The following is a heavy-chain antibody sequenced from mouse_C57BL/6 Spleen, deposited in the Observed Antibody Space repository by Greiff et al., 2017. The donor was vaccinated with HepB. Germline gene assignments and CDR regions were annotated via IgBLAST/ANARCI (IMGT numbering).Heavy chain of an antibody. D-gene: IGHD1-1*01. J-gene: IGHJ2*01. V-gene: IGHV1-53*01. CDR1: GYTFTSYW. CDR2: INPSNGGT. CDR3: ARRGLLRESFDY. Sequence: QVQLQQSGTELVKPGASVKLSCKASGYTFTSYWMHWVKQRPGQGLEWIGNINPSNGGTNYNEKFKSKATLTVDKYSSTAYMQLSSLTSEDSEVYYCARRGLLRESFDYWGQGTTLTVSS.